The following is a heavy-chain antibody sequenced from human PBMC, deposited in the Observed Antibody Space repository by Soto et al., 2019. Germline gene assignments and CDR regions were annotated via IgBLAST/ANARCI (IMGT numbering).Heavy chain of an antibody. CDR3: ARETKFYGFWSGYYRFDS. CDR1: GYSFNSYG. Sequence: QTQLVQSGPEVKNPGASVKVSCKASGYSFNSYGISWVRQAPGQGLEWMGWISASSGNTTYAQELQGRVTMTTDTATTTAYMELRSLTSADTAVYYCARETKFYGFWSGYYRFDSFGQGTLVSVSS. D-gene: IGHD3-3*01. CDR2: ISASSGNT. J-gene: IGHJ5*01. V-gene: IGHV1-18*01.